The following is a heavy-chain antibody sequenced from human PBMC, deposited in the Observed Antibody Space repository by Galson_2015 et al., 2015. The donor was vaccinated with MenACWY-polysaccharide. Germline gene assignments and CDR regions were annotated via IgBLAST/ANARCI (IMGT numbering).Heavy chain of an antibody. V-gene: IGHV4-4*07. Sequence: SETLSLTCTVSGGSISSYYWTWIRQPGGKGLEWIGRIYSSGSTNHNPSLKSRVTMSVDTSKNQLSLKLSSVTAADTAVYYCARVRGEQWPRYGMDVWGQGTTVTVSS. J-gene: IGHJ6*02. CDR1: GGSISSYY. D-gene: IGHD6-19*01. CDR2: IYSSGST. CDR3: ARVRGEQWPRYGMDV.